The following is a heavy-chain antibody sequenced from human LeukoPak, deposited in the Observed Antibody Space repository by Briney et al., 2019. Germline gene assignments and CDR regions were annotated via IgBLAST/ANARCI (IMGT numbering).Heavy chain of an antibody. CDR2: INPNSGGT. CDR1: GYTFTGYY. J-gene: IGHJ3*02. Sequence: ASVKVSCKASGYTFTGYYMHWVRQAPGQGLEWMGWINPNSGGTNYAQKFQGRVTMTRDTSISTAYMELSRLRSDDTAVYYCARVWFGELLYAFDIWGQGTMVTVSS. D-gene: IGHD3-10*01. V-gene: IGHV1-2*02. CDR3: ARVWFGELLYAFDI.